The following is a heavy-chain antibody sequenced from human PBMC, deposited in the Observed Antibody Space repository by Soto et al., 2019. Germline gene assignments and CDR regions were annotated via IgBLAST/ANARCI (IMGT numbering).Heavy chain of an antibody. CDR1: GYTFTSYA. CDR3: ARGKGYNPRPGDY. CDR2: INAGNGNT. D-gene: IGHD1-1*01. V-gene: IGHV1-3*01. J-gene: IGHJ4*02. Sequence: ASVKVSCKASGYTFTSYAMHWVRQAPGQRLEWMGWINAGNGNTKYSQKFQGRVTITRDTSASTAYMELSSLRSEDTAVYYCARGKGYNPRPGDYWGQGTLVTSPQ.